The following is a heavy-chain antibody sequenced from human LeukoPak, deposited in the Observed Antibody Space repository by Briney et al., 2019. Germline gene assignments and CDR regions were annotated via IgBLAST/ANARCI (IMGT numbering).Heavy chain of an antibody. Sequence: SETLSLTCTVSGGSISSGSYYWSWIRQPAGKGLEWIGRIYTSGSTNYNPSLKSRVTISVDTSKNQFSLKLSSVTAADTAVYYCASLSSYVSDDYWGQGTLVTVSS. J-gene: IGHJ4*02. CDR2: IYTSGST. D-gene: IGHD3-16*01. CDR3: ASLSSYVSDDY. CDR1: GGSISSGSYY. V-gene: IGHV4-61*02.